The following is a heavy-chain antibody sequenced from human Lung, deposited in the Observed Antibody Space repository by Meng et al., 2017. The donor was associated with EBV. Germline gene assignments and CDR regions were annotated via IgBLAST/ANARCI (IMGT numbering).Heavy chain of an antibody. J-gene: IGHJ4*02. Sequence: EVQLVESGGGLVQPGGSLRLSXSASGFSFSRYALAWVRQAPGGGLEWVSAIGSTGITTYDADSVKGRFTISRDNSRNTLHLQIDSLRAEDTAIYFCAKHSYDYIWGAYRQFDSWGQGILVTVSS. CDR1: GFSFSRYA. V-gene: IGHV3-23*04. D-gene: IGHD3-16*02. CDR2: IGSTGITT. CDR3: AKHSYDYIWGAYRQFDS.